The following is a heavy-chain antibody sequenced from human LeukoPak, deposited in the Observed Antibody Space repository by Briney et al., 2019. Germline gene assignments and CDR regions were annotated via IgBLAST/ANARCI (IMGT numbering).Heavy chain of an antibody. CDR2: IHHSGTT. CDR1: DSSISSDGYY. D-gene: IGHD3-9*01. CDR3: ARGVYYDILPAWPSYYYYYGMDV. Sequence: SETLSLTCSVSDSSISSDGYYWSWIRQHPGKGPEWIGYIHHSGTTHYNPSLKSRVTISVDTSKNQFSLKLSSVTAADTAVYYCARGVYYDILPAWPSYYYYYGMDVWGQGTTVTVSS. J-gene: IGHJ6*02. V-gene: IGHV4-31*03.